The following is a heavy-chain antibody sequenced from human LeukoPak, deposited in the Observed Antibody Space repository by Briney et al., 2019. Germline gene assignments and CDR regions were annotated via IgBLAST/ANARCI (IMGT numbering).Heavy chain of an antibody. CDR1: GFTFSSYG. CDR2: IWYDGSNK. CDR3: ARDYVAVAGLDY. V-gene: IGHV3-33*01. D-gene: IGHD6-19*01. J-gene: IGHJ4*02. Sequence: TGGSLRLSCAASGFTFSSYGMHWVRQAPGKGLEWVAVIWYDGSNKYYADSVKGRFTISRDNSKNTLYLQMNSLRAEDTAVYYCARDYVAVAGLDYWGQGTLVTVSS.